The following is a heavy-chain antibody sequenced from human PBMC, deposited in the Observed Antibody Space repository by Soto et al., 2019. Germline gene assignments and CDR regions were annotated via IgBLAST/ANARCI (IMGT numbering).Heavy chain of an antibody. V-gene: IGHV4-59*08. CDR3: VRSHSGY. Sequence: PSETLSLTSTVSSGSISSYYWSWIRQPPGKGLEWIGCIDYSGSTNYNPSLKSRVTLSVDTSKNQFSLKLSSVTAADTAVYYCVRSHSGYWGKGTLVTVFS. J-gene: IGHJ4*02. D-gene: IGHD6-25*01. CDR1: SGSISSYY. CDR2: IDYSGST.